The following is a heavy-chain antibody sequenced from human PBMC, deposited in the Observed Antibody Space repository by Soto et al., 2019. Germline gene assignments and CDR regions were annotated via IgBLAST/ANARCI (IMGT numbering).Heavy chain of an antibody. J-gene: IGHJ5*02. Sequence: QMQLVQSGPEVKKPGTSVKVSCKASGFTFTSSAVQWVRQARGQRLEWIGWIVVGSGNTNYAQKFQERVTITRDMSTSTAYMELSSLRSEDTAVYYCAADPSQWLGIFDPWGQGTLVTVSS. CDR1: GFTFTSSA. CDR2: IVVGSGNT. V-gene: IGHV1-58*01. D-gene: IGHD6-19*01. CDR3: AADPSQWLGIFDP.